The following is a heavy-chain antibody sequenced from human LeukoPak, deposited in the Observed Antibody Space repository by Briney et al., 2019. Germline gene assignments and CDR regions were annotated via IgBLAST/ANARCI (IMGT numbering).Heavy chain of an antibody. D-gene: IGHD3-22*01. Sequence: GGSLRPSCAASGFTFDDYAMHWVRQAPGKGLEWVSGISWNSGSIGYADSVKGRFTISRDNAKNSLYLQMNSLRAEDTALYYCAKDKFFDYYDSSGSASPMFDYWGQGTLVTVSS. V-gene: IGHV3-9*01. CDR2: ISWNSGSI. J-gene: IGHJ4*02. CDR3: AKDKFFDYYDSSGSASPMFDY. CDR1: GFTFDDYA.